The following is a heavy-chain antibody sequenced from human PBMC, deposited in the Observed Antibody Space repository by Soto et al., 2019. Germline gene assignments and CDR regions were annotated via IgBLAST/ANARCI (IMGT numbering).Heavy chain of an antibody. CDR3: AKNQERGPPRVIDF. CDR1: GLTFSNYA. Sequence: GGSLRLSCATSGLTFSNYAMSWVRQAPGGGLEWVSSMSGSSSTTYYADSVRGRFTISRDRSKNTLYLQMSSLRAEDTALYYCAKNQERGPPRVIDFWGQGTLVTVSS. CDR2: MSGSSSTT. V-gene: IGHV3-23*01. J-gene: IGHJ4*02. D-gene: IGHD3-10*01.